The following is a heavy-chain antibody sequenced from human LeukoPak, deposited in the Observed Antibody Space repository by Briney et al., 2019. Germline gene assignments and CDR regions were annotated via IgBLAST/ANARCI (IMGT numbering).Heavy chain of an antibody. CDR1: GGTFSSYA. J-gene: IGHJ6*03. D-gene: IGHD6-13*01. CDR2: INPIFGTA. V-gene: IGHV1-69*05. Sequence: ASVTVSCKASGGTFSSYAMSWVRQAPGQGLEWMGGINPIFGTANYAQKVQGTVTITTAESTSTAYMELSSLGSEDTAVYYCARDRAAGPGYYYYYYMDVCGKATTPTVS. CDR3: ARDRAAGPGYYYYYYMDV.